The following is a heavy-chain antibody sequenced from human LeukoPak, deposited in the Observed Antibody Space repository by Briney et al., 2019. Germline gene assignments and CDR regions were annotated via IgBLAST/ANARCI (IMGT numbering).Heavy chain of an antibody. D-gene: IGHD2-21*02. Sequence: SETLSLTCTVSGGSISSGDYYWSWIRQPPGKGLEWIGYIYYSGSNYYNPSLKSRVTISVDTSKNQFSLKLSSVTAADTAVYYCASMVVTAPESYYFDYWGQGTLVTVSS. J-gene: IGHJ4*02. CDR1: GGSISSGDYY. CDR3: ASMVVTAPESYYFDY. CDR2: IYYSGSN. V-gene: IGHV4-30-4*01.